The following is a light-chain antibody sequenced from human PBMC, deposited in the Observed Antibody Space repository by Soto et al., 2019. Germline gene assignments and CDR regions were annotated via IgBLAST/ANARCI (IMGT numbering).Light chain of an antibody. J-gene: IGKJ1*01. CDR3: QQYYVSPRT. CDR1: QSVSSSY. Sequence: IVLTQSPGTLSLSPGERATLSCRASQSVSSSYLAWYQQKPGQAPRLLIYGASSSATGIPDRFSGSGSGTDFTLSISRLEPEDFAVYYCQQYYVSPRTFGQGTKVEIK. CDR2: GAS. V-gene: IGKV3-20*01.